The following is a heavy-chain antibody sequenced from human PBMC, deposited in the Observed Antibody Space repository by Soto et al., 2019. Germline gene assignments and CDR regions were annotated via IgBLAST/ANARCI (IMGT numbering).Heavy chain of an antibody. J-gene: IGHJ4*02. Sequence: GGSLRLSCAASGFTFSSYAMSWVRQAPGKGLEWVSAISGSGGSTYYADSVKGRFTISRDNSKNTLYLKMNSLRAEDTAVYYCARDPAASPTEDYWGQGTLVTVSS. D-gene: IGHD6-13*01. CDR1: GFTFSSYA. CDR2: ISGSGGST. CDR3: ARDPAASPTEDY. V-gene: IGHV3-23*01.